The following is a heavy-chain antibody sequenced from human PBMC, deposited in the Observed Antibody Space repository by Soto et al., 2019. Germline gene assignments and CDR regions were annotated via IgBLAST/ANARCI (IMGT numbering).Heavy chain of an antibody. D-gene: IGHD3-10*01. V-gene: IGHV3-11*01. Sequence: QVQLVESGGGLVKPGGSLRLSCAASGFTFSDYYMSWIRQAPGKGLEWVSYISSSGSTIYYADSVKGRFTISRDNAKNAVYLQIKSLRDEATAVYYCARGGALWFGARAETENWFDPWGQGTLVTVSS. CDR2: ISSSGSTI. J-gene: IGHJ5*02. CDR1: GFTFSDYY. CDR3: ARGGALWFGARAETENWFDP.